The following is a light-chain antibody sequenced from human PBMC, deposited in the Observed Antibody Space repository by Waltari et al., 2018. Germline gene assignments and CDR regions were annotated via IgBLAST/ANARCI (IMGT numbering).Light chain of an antibody. J-gene: IGLJ3*02. CDR1: SSDVGFYDF. CDR2: KVN. CDR3: SSYTRRSYWV. V-gene: IGLV2-14*01. Sequence: QSALSQPASVSGSPGQSITIPCPGTSSDVGFYDFVSWFHQHPGKAPKVMIYKVNNRPSGVSNRFSGSKSANTASLTISGLQAEDEADYYCSSYTRRSYWVFGGGTQLTVL.